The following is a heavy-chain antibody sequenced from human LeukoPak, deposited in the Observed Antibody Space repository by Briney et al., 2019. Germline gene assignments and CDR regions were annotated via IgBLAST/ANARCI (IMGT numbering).Heavy chain of an antibody. CDR2: ISWNSGNI. Sequence: GRSLRLSCAASGFTFDDYAMHWVRQAPGKGLEWVSGISWNSGNIGYADSVKGRFTISRDNAKNSLYLQMNSLRAEDTALYYCAKDRRYYYDGSGYSIYFDYWGQRTLVTVSS. CDR3: AKDRRYYYDGSGYSIYFDY. V-gene: IGHV3-9*01. J-gene: IGHJ4*02. CDR1: GFTFDDYA. D-gene: IGHD3-22*01.